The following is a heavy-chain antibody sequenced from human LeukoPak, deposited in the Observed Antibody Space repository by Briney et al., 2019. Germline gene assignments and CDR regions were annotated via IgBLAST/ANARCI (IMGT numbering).Heavy chain of an antibody. CDR2: INPNSGGT. CDR3: ARTYSSGWPPKS. Sequence: TVKVSCKASGYTFTGYYMHWVRQAPGQGLEWMGWINPNSGGTNYAQKFQGRVTMTRDTSISTAYMELSRLRSDDTAVYYCARTYSSGWPPKSWGQGTLVTVSS. J-gene: IGHJ4*02. D-gene: IGHD6-19*01. CDR1: GYTFTGYY. V-gene: IGHV1-2*02.